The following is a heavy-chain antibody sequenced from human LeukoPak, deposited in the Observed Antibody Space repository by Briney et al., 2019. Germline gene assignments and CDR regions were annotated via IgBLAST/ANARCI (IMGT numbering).Heavy chain of an antibody. CDR2: INHSGST. CDR3: ARTRFSYDFWSGSPRGNWSDP. J-gene: IGHJ5*02. Sequence: SETLSLTCAVYGGSFSGYYWSWIRQPPGKGLEWIGEINHSGSTNYNPSLKRRVTVSVDTSKNQFSLKLSSVTAADTAVYYCARTRFSYDFWSGSPRGNWSDPWGQGTLVTVSS. D-gene: IGHD3-3*01. V-gene: IGHV4-34*01. CDR1: GGSFSGYY.